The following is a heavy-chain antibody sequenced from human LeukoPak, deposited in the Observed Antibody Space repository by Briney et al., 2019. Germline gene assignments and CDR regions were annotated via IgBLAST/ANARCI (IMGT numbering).Heavy chain of an antibody. V-gene: IGHV4-39*07. CDR3: ARDRVLYSYGSYGGGSRFVDY. Sequence: SETLSLTCTVSGGSISSSSYYWGWIRQPPGKGLEWIGSIYYSGSTYYNPSLKSRVTISVDTSKNQFSLKLGSVTAADTAVYYCARDRVLYSYGSYGGGSRFVDYWGQGTLVTVSS. J-gene: IGHJ4*02. D-gene: IGHD5-18*01. CDR2: IYYSGST. CDR1: GGSISSSSYY.